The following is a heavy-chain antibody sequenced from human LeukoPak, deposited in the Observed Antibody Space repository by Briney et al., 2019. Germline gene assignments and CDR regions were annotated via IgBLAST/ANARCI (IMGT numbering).Heavy chain of an antibody. CDR2: IYYSGST. Sequence: SETLSLTCTVSGGSISSYYWCLIRPPPGKGLEWIGYIYYSGSTSYNPSLKSRVTISVDTSKNQFSLKLSSVTAADTAVYYCASGTTVTTFGYWGQGTLVTVSS. CDR3: ASGTTVTTFGY. V-gene: IGHV4-59*01. J-gene: IGHJ4*02. CDR1: GGSISSYY. D-gene: IGHD4-17*01.